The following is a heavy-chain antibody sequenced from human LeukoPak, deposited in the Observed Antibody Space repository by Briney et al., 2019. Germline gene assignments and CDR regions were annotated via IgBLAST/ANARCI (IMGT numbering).Heavy chain of an antibody. Sequence: ASVKVSCKASGYTFTSYGISSVRQAPGQGLEWMGWISAYNGNTNYAQKLQGRVTMTTDTSTSTAYMELRSLRSDDTAVYYCARVQLKPQWLRESWGLDYWGQGTLVTVSS. J-gene: IGHJ4*02. D-gene: IGHD5-12*01. CDR2: ISAYNGNT. CDR3: ARVQLKPQWLRESWGLDY. V-gene: IGHV1-18*04. CDR1: GYTFTSYG.